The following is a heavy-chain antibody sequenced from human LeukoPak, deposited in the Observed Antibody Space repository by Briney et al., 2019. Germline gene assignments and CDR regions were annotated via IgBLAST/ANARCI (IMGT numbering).Heavy chain of an antibody. CDR3: ARANRYAGGDRHFDY. CDR1: GGSISSYY. V-gene: IGHV4-59*13. CDR2: IYNWGST. D-gene: IGHD1-14*01. Sequence: SDTLSLTCTVSGGSISSYYWSWIRRPPGKGVEWIGYIYNWGSTNYNPSLKSRVTISLDMSKNQFSLTLSSVTAADTAVYFCARANRYAGGDRHFDYWGQGTLITVSS. J-gene: IGHJ4*02.